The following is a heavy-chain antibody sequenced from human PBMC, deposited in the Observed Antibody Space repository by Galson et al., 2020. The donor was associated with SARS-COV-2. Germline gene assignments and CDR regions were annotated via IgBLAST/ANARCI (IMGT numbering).Heavy chain of an antibody. Sequence: SLKISCAASGFTFDDYAMHWVRQAPGKGLEWVSGISWNSGSIGYADSVKGRFTISRDNAKNSLYLQMNSLRAEDTALYYCAKDLGGSVYGSGSYWGQGTLVTVSS. V-gene: IGHV3-9*01. CDR1: GFTFDDYA. CDR2: ISWNSGSI. D-gene: IGHD3-10*01. CDR3: AKDLGGSVYGSGSY. J-gene: IGHJ4*02.